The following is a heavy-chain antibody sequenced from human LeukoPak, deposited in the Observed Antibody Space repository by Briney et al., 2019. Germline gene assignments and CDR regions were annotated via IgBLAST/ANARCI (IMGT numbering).Heavy chain of an antibody. Sequence: GGSLRLSCAASGFTFSSYSMNWVRQAPGKGLEWVSAISGSGGSTYYADSVKGRFTISRDNSKNTLYLQMNSLRAEDTAVYYCAKDYEGYCSSTSCYIFDYWGQGTLVTVSS. D-gene: IGHD2-2*02. CDR3: AKDYEGYCSSTSCYIFDY. J-gene: IGHJ4*02. CDR1: GFTFSSYS. CDR2: ISGSGGST. V-gene: IGHV3-23*01.